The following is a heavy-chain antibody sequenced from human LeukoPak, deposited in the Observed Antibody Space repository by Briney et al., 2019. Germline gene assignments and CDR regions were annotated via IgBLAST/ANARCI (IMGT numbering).Heavy chain of an antibody. Sequence: GGSLRLSCLGSGFGFSNYWMTWLRQAPGEGLEWVANIKEDGSVIYYADSVKGRFTISRDNAKNSVYLQMNSLRAEDTAVYYCAKNGGPWGQGTLVTVSS. J-gene: IGHJ4*02. CDR2: IKEDGSVI. CDR1: GFGFSNYW. D-gene: IGHD2-15*01. V-gene: IGHV3-7*01. CDR3: AKNGGP.